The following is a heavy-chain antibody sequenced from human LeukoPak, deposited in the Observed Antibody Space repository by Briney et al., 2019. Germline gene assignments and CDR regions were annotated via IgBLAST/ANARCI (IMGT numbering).Heavy chain of an antibody. CDR2: IRYDGSNK. J-gene: IGHJ4*02. V-gene: IGHV3-30*02. CDR1: GFTFSSYG. D-gene: IGHD5-18*01. Sequence: GGSLRLSCASSGFTFSSYGMHWVRQAPGKGLKWVAFIRYDGSNKYYADSVKGRFTISRDNSKNTLYLQMNSLRAEDTAVYYCAKKYSYGSDYWGQGTLVTVSS. CDR3: AKKYSYGSDY.